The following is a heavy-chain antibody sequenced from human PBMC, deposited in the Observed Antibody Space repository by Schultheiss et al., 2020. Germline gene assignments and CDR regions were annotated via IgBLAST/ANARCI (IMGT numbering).Heavy chain of an antibody. V-gene: IGHV4-30-4*01. CDR2: IYYSGST. J-gene: IGHJ6*02. D-gene: IGHD1-20*01. Sequence: SETLSLTCTVSGGSISSGDYYWSWIRQPPGKGLEWIGYIYYSGSTYYNPSLKSRVTISVDTSKNQFSLKLSSVTAADTAVYYCARGPRITGIGTLYHYYYGMDVWGQGTTVTVSS. CDR3: ARGPRITGIGTLYHYYYGMDV. CDR1: GGSISSGDYY.